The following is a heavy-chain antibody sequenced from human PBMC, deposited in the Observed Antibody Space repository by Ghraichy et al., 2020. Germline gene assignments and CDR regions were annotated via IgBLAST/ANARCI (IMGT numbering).Heavy chain of an antibody. CDR3: AKESRGMDV. CDR2: ISYDGSNK. J-gene: IGHJ6*02. V-gene: IGHV3-30*18. CDR1: GFTFSRYG. Sequence: GGSLRLSCAASGFTFSRYGMHWVRQAPGKGLEWVAVISYDGSNKYYADSVKGRFTISRDNSKNTLYLQMNSLRAEDTAVYYCAKESRGMDVWGQGTTVTVSS.